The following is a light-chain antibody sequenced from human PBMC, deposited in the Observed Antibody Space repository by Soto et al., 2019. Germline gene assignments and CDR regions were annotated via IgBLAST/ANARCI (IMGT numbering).Light chain of an antibody. CDR1: QSVSDY. Sequence: ETVLTQSPASLSLSLGDRATLSCRAGQSVSDYVAWYQQKPGQSPRLLFFDASSRATGVPARFSAGGSGTDFTLIISSLEPEDFAVYYCQQRVNWPPTFGGGTKVDIK. J-gene: IGKJ4*01. CDR2: DAS. V-gene: IGKV3-11*01. CDR3: QQRVNWPPT.